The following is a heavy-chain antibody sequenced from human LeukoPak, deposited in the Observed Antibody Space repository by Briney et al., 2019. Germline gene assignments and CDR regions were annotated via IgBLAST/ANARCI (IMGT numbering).Heavy chain of an antibody. J-gene: IGHJ3*02. D-gene: IGHD6-13*01. V-gene: IGHV3-53*01. Sequence: GGSLRLSCAASGFTVSSNYMSWVRQAPGKGLEWVSVIYSGGSTYYADSVKGRFTISRDNSKNTLYLQMNSLRAEDTAVYYCARDNGNSSSSLGLGAFDIWGQGTMVTVSS. CDR2: IYSGGST. CDR3: ARDNGNSSSSLGLGAFDI. CDR1: GFTVSSNY.